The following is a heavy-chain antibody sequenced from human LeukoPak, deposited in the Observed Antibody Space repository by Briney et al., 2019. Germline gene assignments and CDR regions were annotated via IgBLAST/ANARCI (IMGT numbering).Heavy chain of an antibody. CDR1: GFSFSNYA. CDR2: ISTSSTTI. V-gene: IGHV3-48*01. Sequence: GGSLRLSCTASGFSFSNYAMNWVRQAPGKGLEWLSYISTSSTTIHYPDSVKGRFTISRDISTDTLWLQMDSLRTEDTAVYYCAKGPLRGTAAAIDYWGQGTLVTVSS. D-gene: IGHD2-2*01. CDR3: AKGPLRGTAAAIDY. J-gene: IGHJ4*02.